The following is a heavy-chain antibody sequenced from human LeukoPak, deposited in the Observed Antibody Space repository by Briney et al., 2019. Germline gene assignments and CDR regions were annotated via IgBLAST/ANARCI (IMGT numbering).Heavy chain of an antibody. D-gene: IGHD3-3*01. V-gene: IGHV3-11*01. CDR1: GFTFSDYY. J-gene: IGHJ6*02. CDR2: ISSSGSTI. Sequence: GGSLRLSCAASGFTFSDYYMSWIRQAPGKGLEWVSYISSSGSTIYYADSVKGRFTISRDNAKNSLYLQMNSLRAEDTAVYYCATELEWLRSYYYYGMDVWGQGTTVTVSS. CDR3: ATELEWLRSYYYYGMDV.